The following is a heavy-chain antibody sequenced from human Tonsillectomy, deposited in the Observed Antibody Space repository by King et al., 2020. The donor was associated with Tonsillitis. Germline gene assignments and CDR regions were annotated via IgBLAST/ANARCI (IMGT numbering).Heavy chain of an antibody. CDR2: VYHSGIP. V-gene: IGHV4-30-2*01. Sequence: QLQESGSGLVKPSQTLSLTCGVSGGSISSAGDSWNWIRQPPGKGLEWIGYVYHSGIPYYNPSLRSRVTMSVDRSRNQFSLHLNPVTAADTAVYFCARVYGSGSEGFHPWGQGTLVTVSS. J-gene: IGHJ5*02. D-gene: IGHD3-10*01. CDR1: GGSISSAGDS. CDR3: ARVYGSGSEGFHP.